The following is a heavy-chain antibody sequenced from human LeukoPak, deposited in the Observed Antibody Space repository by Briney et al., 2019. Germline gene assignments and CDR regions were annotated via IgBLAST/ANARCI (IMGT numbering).Heavy chain of an antibody. J-gene: IGHJ4*02. V-gene: IGHV3-23*01. CDR1: GFTFCSFA. CDR3: AKESGGSYYYFDY. D-gene: IGHD1-26*01. CDR2: ISGSGGVT. Sequence: GGALRLSCAAPGFTFCSFALSWVRPAPGEGVGWGSTISGSGGVTYYADSVKGRFTISRDNSKNTLYLQMNSLRVEDTAVYYCAKESGGSYYYFDYWGQGTLVTVSS.